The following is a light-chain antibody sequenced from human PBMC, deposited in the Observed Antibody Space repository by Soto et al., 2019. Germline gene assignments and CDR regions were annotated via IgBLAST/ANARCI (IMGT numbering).Light chain of an antibody. CDR2: AAS. CDR3: QQSYSSHPT. Sequence: DIQMTQSPSSLSASVEDRVIITCRASQSISNHLNWYQQKPGKAPKLLIFAASSLQSGVPSRFSGSRSGPDFTLTISSLKHEDFATYYCQQSYSSHPTFGQETKVELK. V-gene: IGKV1-39*01. CDR1: QSISNH. J-gene: IGKJ1*01.